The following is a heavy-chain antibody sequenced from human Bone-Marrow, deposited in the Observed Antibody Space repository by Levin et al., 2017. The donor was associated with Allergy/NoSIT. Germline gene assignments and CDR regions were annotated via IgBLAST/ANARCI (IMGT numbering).Heavy chain of an antibody. J-gene: IGHJ4*02. V-gene: IGHV4-39*01. CDR1: GAPTGSSSYY. D-gene: IGHD6-19*01. CDR2: FHYSGDT. CDR3: ARHSRWGSGWPLLPFDF. Sequence: KSSETLSLTYNVSGAPTGSSSYYWGWIRQPPGKGLEWIGTFHYSGDTYCNPSLRSRVTISVDTSKNQFSLKLNSVTAADTAVYYCARHSRWGSGWPLLPFDFWGQGTLVTVSS.